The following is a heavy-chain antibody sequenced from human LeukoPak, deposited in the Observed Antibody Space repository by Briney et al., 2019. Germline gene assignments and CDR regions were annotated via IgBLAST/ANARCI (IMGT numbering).Heavy chain of an antibody. CDR2: INQSGST. CDR1: GGSFSGYY. CDR3: ITGRGEYFQH. D-gene: IGHD1-14*01. V-gene: IGHV4-34*01. J-gene: IGHJ1*01. Sequence: SETLSLTCAVYGGSFSGYYWRWIRQPPGKGLDWIGEINQSGSTSYNPSLKSRVPISVDMSQNPFPLKLSSITAADTAVYYCITGRGEYFQHWGQGTLVTVSS.